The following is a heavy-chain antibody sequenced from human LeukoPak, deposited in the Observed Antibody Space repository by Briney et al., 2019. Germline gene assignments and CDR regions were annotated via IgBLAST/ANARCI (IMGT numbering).Heavy chain of an antibody. J-gene: IGHJ4*02. CDR2: INPNSGGT. D-gene: IGHD3-16*02. V-gene: IGHV1-2*02. Sequence: ASVKVSCKASGYTFTGYYMHWVRQAPGQGLEWMGWINPNSGGTNYAQKFQGRVTMTRDTSISTAYMELSRPRSDDTAVYYCARWSDMITFGGVIPTTDYWGQGTLVTVSS. CDR1: GYTFTGYY. CDR3: ARWSDMITFGGVIPTTDY.